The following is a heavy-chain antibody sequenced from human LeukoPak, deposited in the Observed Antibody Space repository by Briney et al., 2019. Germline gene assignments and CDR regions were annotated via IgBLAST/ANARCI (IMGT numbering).Heavy chain of an antibody. CDR1: GFTFSSYA. Sequence: GGSLRLSCAASGFTFSSYAMSWVRQAPGKGLEWVSAISGSGGSTYYADSVKGRFTISRDNSKNTLYLQMNSLRAEDTAVYYCAKDKLEYSSSSIYFDYWGQGTLVTVSS. V-gene: IGHV3-23*01. D-gene: IGHD6-6*01. CDR2: ISGSGGST. CDR3: AKDKLEYSSSSIYFDY. J-gene: IGHJ4*02.